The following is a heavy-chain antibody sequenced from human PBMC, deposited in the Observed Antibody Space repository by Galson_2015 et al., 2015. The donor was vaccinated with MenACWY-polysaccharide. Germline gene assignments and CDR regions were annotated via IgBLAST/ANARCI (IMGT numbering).Heavy chain of an antibody. CDR2: IRSSGANT. Sequence: SLRLSCAASGFTFTSYAMSWVRQAPGKGLEWVSAIRSSGANTYYADSVKGRFTISRDNPKNTLYLQMNGLRAEDTAVYYCAKDSTDFWSVAGRFDHWGQGTLVTVSS. D-gene: IGHD3-3*01. V-gene: IGHV3-23*01. CDR1: GFTFTSYA. J-gene: IGHJ5*02. CDR3: AKDSTDFWSVAGRFDH.